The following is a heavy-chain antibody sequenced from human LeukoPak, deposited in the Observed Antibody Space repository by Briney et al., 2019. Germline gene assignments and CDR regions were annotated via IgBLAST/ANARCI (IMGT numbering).Heavy chain of an antibody. D-gene: IGHD1-26*01. V-gene: IGHV3-30*04. CDR3: ARDQWQLLGAFDI. Sequence: GSLRLSCAAAGFTFSSYAMHWVRQAPGKGLEGVAVISYEGSNKYYADSVKGRFTISIDNSKTTLYLQMNSLRAEDTAVYYCARDQWQLLGAFDIWGQGTMVTVSS. CDR1: GFTFSSYA. CDR2: ISYEGSNK. J-gene: IGHJ3*02.